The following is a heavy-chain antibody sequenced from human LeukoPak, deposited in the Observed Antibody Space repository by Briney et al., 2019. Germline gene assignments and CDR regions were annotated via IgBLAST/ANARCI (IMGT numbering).Heavy chain of an antibody. V-gene: IGHV1-69*05. CDR3: ARGPYRPHRYNWFDP. J-gene: IGHJ5*02. CDR2: IIPIFGTA. D-gene: IGHD3-16*01. Sequence: SVKVSCKASGGTFSSDAISWVRQAPGQGLEWMGGIIPIFGTANYAQKFQGRVTITTDESTSTAYMELSSLRSEDTAVYYCARGPYRPHRYNWFDPWGQGTLVTVSS. CDR1: GGTFSSDA.